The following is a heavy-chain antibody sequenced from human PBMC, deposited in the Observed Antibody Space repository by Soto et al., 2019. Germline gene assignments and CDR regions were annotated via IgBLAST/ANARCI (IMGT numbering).Heavy chain of an antibody. Sequence: PXETLSLSCTVSGGSITNNYWSWIRQSPGKGLEWIGCSYYSGSTSYNPSLRSRVTISIDTSKTQFSLRLRSVTAADTAIYYCVRGLKWRDLDYWGQGTPVTVSS. CDR1: GGSITNNY. V-gene: IGHV4-59*01. D-gene: IGHD2-15*01. CDR2: SYYSGST. CDR3: VRGLKWRDLDY. J-gene: IGHJ4*02.